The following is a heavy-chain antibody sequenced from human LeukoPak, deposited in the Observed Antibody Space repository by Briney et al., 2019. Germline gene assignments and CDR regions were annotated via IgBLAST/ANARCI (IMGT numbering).Heavy chain of an antibody. Sequence: SVKGSCKASGGTLSSYASSWVRQATGQGLEWMGRIIPILGMANYAQKFQGRVTITPDKSTSTAYMELSSPRCEDTAVYYCARTLAYCGGDCYSGGHYFDYWGQGTLVTVSS. J-gene: IGHJ4*02. CDR1: GGTLSSYA. V-gene: IGHV1-69*04. D-gene: IGHD2-21*02. CDR3: ARTLAYCGGDCYSGGHYFDY. CDR2: IIPILGMA.